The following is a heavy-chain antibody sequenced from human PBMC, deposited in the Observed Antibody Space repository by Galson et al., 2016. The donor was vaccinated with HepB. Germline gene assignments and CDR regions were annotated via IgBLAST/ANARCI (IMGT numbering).Heavy chain of an antibody. D-gene: IGHD3-10*01. V-gene: IGHV3-7*01. CDR3: ARDYVPGA. CDR1: GLDFRRYW. Sequence: SLRLSCAVSGLDFRRYWMHWVRQTPGKGLEWVANIKEDGSEEYYVDSVKGRFTISRDNARHSLYLEMNSLRGEDTAMYYCARDYVPGAWGQGVLVTVSS. CDR2: IKEDGSEE. J-gene: IGHJ5*02.